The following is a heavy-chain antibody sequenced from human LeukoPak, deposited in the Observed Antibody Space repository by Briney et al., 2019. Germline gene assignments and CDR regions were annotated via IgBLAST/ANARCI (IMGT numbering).Heavy chain of an antibody. Sequence: PGTSLRLSCAASGFIFTNYGMNWVRQAPGKGLEWVAVIWFDGSKTFYADSVKGRFTISRDTSKNMLYLQMNSLRAEDTAVYYCATDYYDSSAYYRAGYWGQGTLVTVSS. CDR1: GFIFTNYG. V-gene: IGHV3-33*01. J-gene: IGHJ4*02. CDR3: ATDYYDSSAYYRAGY. CDR2: IWFDGSKT. D-gene: IGHD3-22*01.